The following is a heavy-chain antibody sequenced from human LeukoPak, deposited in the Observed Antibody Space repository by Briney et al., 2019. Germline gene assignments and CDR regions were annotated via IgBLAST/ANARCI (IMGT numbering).Heavy chain of an antibody. D-gene: IGHD3-22*01. V-gene: IGHV3-30-3*01. J-gene: IGHJ4*02. CDR3: ARVPASETYDSSGYYP. Sequence: GRSLRLSCAASGFSLNTYAMHWVRQAPGKGLEWVALISNDGNYKYYADSVKGRFTISRDNSKNTLSLQMNSLRAEDTAVYYRARVPASETYDSSGYYPWGQGTLVTVSS. CDR1: GFSLNTYA. CDR2: ISNDGNYK.